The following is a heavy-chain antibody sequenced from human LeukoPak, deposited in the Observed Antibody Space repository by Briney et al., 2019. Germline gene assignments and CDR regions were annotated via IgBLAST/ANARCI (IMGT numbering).Heavy chain of an antibody. J-gene: IGHJ4*02. D-gene: IGHD2-15*01. CDR2: IYPGDSDT. Sequence: GESLKISCKGSGYSFTSYWIGWVRQMPGKGLEWMGIIYPGDSDTRYSPSFQGQVTISADKSISTAYLQWSSLKASDTAMYYCARHENSCSGGSCYYDHFDCWGQGTLVTVSS. CDR3: ARHENSCSGGSCYYDHFDC. CDR1: GYSFTSYW. V-gene: IGHV5-51*01.